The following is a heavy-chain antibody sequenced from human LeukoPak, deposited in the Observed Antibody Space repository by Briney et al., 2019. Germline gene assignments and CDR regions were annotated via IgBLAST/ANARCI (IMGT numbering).Heavy chain of an antibody. V-gene: IGHV3-30*04. D-gene: IGHD2-15*01. J-gene: IGHJ6*02. CDR3: ARNGGTAYPQPYYGMDV. Sequence: GGSLRLSYAASGFTFSSYAMHWVRQAPGKGLEWVAVISYDGSNKYYADSVKGRFTISRDNFKNTLYLQMNSLRAEDTAVYYCARNGGTAYPQPYYGMDVWGQGTTVTVSS. CDR2: ISYDGSNK. CDR1: GFTFSSYA.